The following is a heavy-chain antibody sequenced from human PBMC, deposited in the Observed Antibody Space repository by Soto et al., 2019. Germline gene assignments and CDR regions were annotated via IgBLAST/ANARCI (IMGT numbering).Heavy chain of an antibody. CDR2: ISGSGGST. J-gene: IGHJ4*02. CDR1: GFTFSSYA. Sequence: GGSLRLSCAASGFTFSSYAMSWVRQAPGKGLEWVSAISGSGGSTYYADSVKGRFTISRDNSKNTLYLQMNSLRAEDTAVYYCAKGFRYFDWLLYFGYWGQGTLVTVSS. D-gene: IGHD3-9*01. V-gene: IGHV3-23*01. CDR3: AKGFRYFDWLLYFGY.